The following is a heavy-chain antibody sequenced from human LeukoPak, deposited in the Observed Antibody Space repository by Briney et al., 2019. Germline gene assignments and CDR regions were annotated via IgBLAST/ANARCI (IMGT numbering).Heavy chain of an antibody. V-gene: IGHV3-23*01. J-gene: IGHJ4*02. CDR2: ISGSGGST. CDR3: AKPPAIRGHSSGYYFEY. CDR1: GFTFSSYA. D-gene: IGHD3-22*01. Sequence: GGSLRPSCAASGFTFSSYAMSWVRQAPGKGLEWVSAISGSGGSTYYADSVKGRFTISRDNSKNTLYLQMNSLRAEDTAVYYCAKPPAIRGHSSGYYFEYWGQGTLVTVSS.